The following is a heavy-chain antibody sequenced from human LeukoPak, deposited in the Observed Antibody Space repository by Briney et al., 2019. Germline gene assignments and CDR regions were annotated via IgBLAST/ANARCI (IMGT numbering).Heavy chain of an antibody. CDR2: ISAYNGNT. Sequence: ASVKVSCKASGYTFTSYGISWVRQAPGQGLEWMGWISAYNGNTNYAQKLQGRVTMTTDTSTSTAYMELRSLRSDDTAVYYCARATTENYYYYYNMDVWGKGTTVTVSS. J-gene: IGHJ6*03. CDR3: ARATTENYYYYYNMDV. V-gene: IGHV1-18*01. D-gene: IGHD4-11*01. CDR1: GYTFTSYG.